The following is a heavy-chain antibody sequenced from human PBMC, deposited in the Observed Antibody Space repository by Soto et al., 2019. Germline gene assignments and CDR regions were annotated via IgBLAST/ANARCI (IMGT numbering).Heavy chain of an antibody. J-gene: IGHJ5*02. V-gene: IGHV3-15*01. Sequence: GGSLRLSCAASGFTFSHAWMSWVRQAPGKGLEWVGRIKSKTDGETKDYGAPVRGRFTISRDDSKDTLYLQMNSLRIEDTAVYYCCVVKRRDQYSTSGYWFDPWGPGTLVTVSS. CDR3: CVVKRRDQYSTSGYWFDP. CDR1: GFTFSHAW. CDR2: IKSKTDGETK. D-gene: IGHD2-15*01.